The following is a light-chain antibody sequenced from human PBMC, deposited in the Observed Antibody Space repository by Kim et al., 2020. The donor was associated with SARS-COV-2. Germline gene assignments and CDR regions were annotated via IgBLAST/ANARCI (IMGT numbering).Light chain of an antibody. V-gene: IGKV3-11*01. CDR3: QQRSNWPLYT. Sequence: PGERATLSCRASQSVSSYLAWYQQKPGQAPRLLIYDASNRATGIPARFSGSGSGTDFTLTISSLEPEDFAVYYCQQRSNWPLYTFGQGTKLEI. CDR2: DAS. CDR1: QSVSSY. J-gene: IGKJ2*01.